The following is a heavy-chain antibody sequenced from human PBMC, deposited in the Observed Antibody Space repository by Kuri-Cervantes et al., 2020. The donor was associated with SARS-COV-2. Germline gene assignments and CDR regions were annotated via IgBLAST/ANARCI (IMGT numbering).Heavy chain of an antibody. V-gene: IGHV3-30*02. J-gene: IGHJ6*03. Sequence: GECLRPSSPASWFTFSGSAMHWVRQAPGKGMEWVAFIRYDGSNKNYADSVKGRFSISRDNSKNTLYLQMNSLRAEDTAVYYCARHAQGYYYYYMDVWGKGTTVTVSS. CDR2: IRYDGSNK. CDR1: WFTFSGSA. CDR3: ARHAQGYYYYYMDV. D-gene: IGHD2-2*01.